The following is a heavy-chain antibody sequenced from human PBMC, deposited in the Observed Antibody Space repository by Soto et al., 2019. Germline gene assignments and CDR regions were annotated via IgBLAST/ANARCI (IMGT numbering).Heavy chain of an antibody. CDR2: LSVSGGST. D-gene: IGHD3-10*01. J-gene: IGHJ6*02. Sequence: PGGSLRLSCAASGFTFSSSAMSWVRQAPGKGLEWVSALSVSGGSTYYADSVKGRFTISRDNSKNTLYLQMNSLRAEDTAVYYCAQAPITIRIGMDVWGQGTSVTVSS. V-gene: IGHV3-23*01. CDR3: AQAPITIRIGMDV. CDR1: GFTFSSSA.